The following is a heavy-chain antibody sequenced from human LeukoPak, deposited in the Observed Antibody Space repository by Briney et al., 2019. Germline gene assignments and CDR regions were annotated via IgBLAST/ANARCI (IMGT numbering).Heavy chain of an antibody. Sequence: PGGSLRLSCAASGFTVSSNFLTWVRQAPGKGREWVSVIQSGGSTYYADSVKGRFTISRDSSKNMLFLQMNSLTAEDTAVYYCARGTATSSQPFDYWGQGTLVTVSS. J-gene: IGHJ4*02. CDR1: GFTVSSNF. CDR3: ARGTATSSQPFDY. V-gene: IGHV3-66*01. CDR2: IQSGGST. D-gene: IGHD2-21*02.